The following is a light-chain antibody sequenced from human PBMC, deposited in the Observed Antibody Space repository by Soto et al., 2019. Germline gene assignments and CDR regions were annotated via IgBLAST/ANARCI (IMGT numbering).Light chain of an antibody. V-gene: IGKV3-20*01. Sequence: EIVLTQSPGTLSLSPGERATLSCRASQSVSSSYLAWYQQKPGQAPRLLIYGASSRATGIPDRFRGSGSGTDFTLTISRLEPEDFAVYYCRQYGSSPPFTFGQGTKLEIK. CDR3: RQYGSSPPFT. CDR1: QSVSSSY. J-gene: IGKJ2*01. CDR2: GAS.